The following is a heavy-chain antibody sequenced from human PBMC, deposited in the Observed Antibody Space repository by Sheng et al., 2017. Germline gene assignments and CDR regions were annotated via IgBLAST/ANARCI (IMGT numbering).Heavy chain of an antibody. D-gene: IGHD6-13*01. J-gene: IGHJ4*01. Sequence: EVHLVDSGGGMVQPGGSLRLSCAASGFTFSSHWMNWVRQAPGKGLEWVASINQGGSEKYYVDSVRGRFTISRDNAKNSLYLQMSSLRAEDTAIYYCARDHVAPGLIFDYWGHGTLVTV. CDR1: GFTFSSHW. V-gene: IGHV3-7*01. CDR3: ARDHVAPGLIFDY. CDR2: INQGGSEK.